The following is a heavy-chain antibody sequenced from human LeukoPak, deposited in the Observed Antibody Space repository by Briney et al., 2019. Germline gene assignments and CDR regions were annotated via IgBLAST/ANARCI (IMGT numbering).Heavy chain of an antibody. J-gene: IGHJ4*02. CDR1: GFTFSSYA. V-gene: IGHV3-30-3*01. CDR3: AREGGVGYYFDY. D-gene: IGHD1-26*01. Sequence: GGSLRLSCAASGFTFSSYAMHWVRQAPGKGLEWVAVVSFDGSNEFYADSVKGRFTISRDNSKSSLYLQMNSLRADDTAVYYCAREGGVGYYFDYWGQGTLVTVSS. CDR2: VSFDGSNE.